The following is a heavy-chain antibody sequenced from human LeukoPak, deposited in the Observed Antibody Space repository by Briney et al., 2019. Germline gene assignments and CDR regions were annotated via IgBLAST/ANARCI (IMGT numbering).Heavy chain of an antibody. CDR3: TKAYGSGSYTSPFDY. CDR2: ISWNSGRI. J-gene: IGHJ4*02. V-gene: IGHV3-9*01. Sequence: GGSLRLSCAASGFTFDDYAMHWVRQAPGKGLEWVSGISWNSGRIGYADSVKGRFTISRDNAKNSLYLQMNSLRPEDTAFYYCTKAYGSGSYTSPFDYWDQGTLVTVSS. CDR1: GFTFDDYA. D-gene: IGHD3-10*01.